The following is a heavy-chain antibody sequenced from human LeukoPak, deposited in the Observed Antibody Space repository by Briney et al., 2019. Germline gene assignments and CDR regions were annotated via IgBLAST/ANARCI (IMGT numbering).Heavy chain of an antibody. J-gene: IGHJ3*01. Sequence: GGSLRLSCAASGFSFSSYSMNWVRQAPGKGLEWVSYISSTSITYYADSVKGRFTISRDTAKNSLYLQMTRLRDEDTGVYYCARDKYGGPWGQGTMVTVSS. D-gene: IGHD3-16*01. CDR2: ISSTSIT. V-gene: IGHV3-48*02. CDR1: GFSFSSYS. CDR3: ARDKYGGP.